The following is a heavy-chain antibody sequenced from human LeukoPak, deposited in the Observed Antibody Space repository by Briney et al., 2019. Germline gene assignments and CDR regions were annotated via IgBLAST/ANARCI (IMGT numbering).Heavy chain of an antibody. J-gene: IGHJ4*02. V-gene: IGHV4-34*01. CDR3: ARVGSYYYGSGSLKIQEGHFDY. CDR2: INHSGST. D-gene: IGHD3-10*01. CDR1: GGSFSGYY. Sequence: SETLSLTCAVYGGSFSGYYWSWIRQPPGKGLEWIGEINHSGSTNYNPSLKSRVTISVDTSKNQFSLKLSSVTAADTAVYYCARVGSYYYGSGSLKIQEGHFDYWGQGTLVTVSS.